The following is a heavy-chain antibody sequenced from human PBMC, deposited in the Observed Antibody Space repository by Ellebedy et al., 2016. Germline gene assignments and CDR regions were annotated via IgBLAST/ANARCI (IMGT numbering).Heavy chain of an antibody. Sequence: GESLKISXAASGFTFSSYSMNWVRQAPGKGLEWVATIVSSGREAYYADPLKGRFTISRDNAMNSVYLQLNSLSVEDTAVYYCTRDGREWSRDYWGQGTLVTVSS. CDR2: IVSSGREA. CDR3: TRDGREWSRDY. V-gene: IGHV3-21*06. CDR1: GFTFSSYS. D-gene: IGHD3-3*01. J-gene: IGHJ4*02.